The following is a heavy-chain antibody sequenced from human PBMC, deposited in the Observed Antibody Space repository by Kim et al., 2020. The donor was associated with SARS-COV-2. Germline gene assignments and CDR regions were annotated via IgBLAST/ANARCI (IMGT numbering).Heavy chain of an antibody. CDR3: ARAPAPNWFDP. Sequence: ASVKVSCKASGYTFTRYGVNWVRQAPGQGLEWMGWINPNTGNPTYAQGFAGRFVISLDTSVSTAYMQISSLKPEDSAVYYCARAPAPNWFDPWGQGTLVTVSS. V-gene: IGHV7-4-1*02. J-gene: IGHJ5*02. CDR2: INPNTGNP. CDR1: GYTFTRYG.